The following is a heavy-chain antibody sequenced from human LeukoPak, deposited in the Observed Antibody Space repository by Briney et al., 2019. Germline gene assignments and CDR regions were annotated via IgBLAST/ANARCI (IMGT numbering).Heavy chain of an antibody. V-gene: IGHV3-9*01. Sequence: GRSLRLSCAASGFTFDDYAMHWVRQAPGKGLEWVSGISWNSGSIGYADSVKGRFTISRDNAENSLYLQMNSLRAEDTALYYCANFPTGDTAMGMTLGYWGQGTLVTVSS. J-gene: IGHJ4*02. CDR3: ANFPTGDTAMGMTLGY. D-gene: IGHD5-18*01. CDR2: ISWNSGSI. CDR1: GFTFDDYA.